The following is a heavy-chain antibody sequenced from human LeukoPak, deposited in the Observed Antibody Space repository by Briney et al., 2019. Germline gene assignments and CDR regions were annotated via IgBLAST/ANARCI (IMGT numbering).Heavy chain of an antibody. Sequence: ASVKVSCKASGYTFTGYYMHWVRQAPGQGLEWMGWINPNSGGTNYAQKFQGRVTMTRDTSISTAYMELSRLRSDDTAVYYCARDPMYSSSKFDPWGREPWSPSPQ. CDR2: INPNSGGT. CDR3: ARDPMYSSSKFDP. CDR1: GYTFTGYY. V-gene: IGHV1-2*02. J-gene: IGHJ5*02. D-gene: IGHD6-13*01.